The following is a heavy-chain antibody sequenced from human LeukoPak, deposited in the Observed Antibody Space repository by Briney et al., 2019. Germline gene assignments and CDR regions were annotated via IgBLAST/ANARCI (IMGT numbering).Heavy chain of an antibody. CDR3: ARDKGRGGWLQLHFDY. J-gene: IGHJ4*02. CDR1: GGSISSYY. Sequence: PSETLSLTCTVSGGSISSYYWNWIRQPPGKGLEWIGYIYYSGSTNYNPSLKSRVTISVDTSKNQFSLKLSSVTAADTAVYYCARDKGRGGWLQLHFDYWGQGTLVTVSS. V-gene: IGHV4-59*01. D-gene: IGHD5-24*01. CDR2: IYYSGST.